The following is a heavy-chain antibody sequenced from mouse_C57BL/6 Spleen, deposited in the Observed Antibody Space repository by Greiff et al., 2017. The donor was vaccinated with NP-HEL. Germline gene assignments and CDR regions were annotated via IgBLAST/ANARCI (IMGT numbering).Heavy chain of an antibody. V-gene: IGHV1-26*01. CDR1: GYTFTDYY. Sequence: EVQLQQSGPELVKPGASVKISCKASGYTFTDYYMNWVKQSHGKSLEWIGDINPNNGGTSYNQKFKGKATLTVDKSSSTAHMELRSLTSEDSAVYYCARSPHYYGSSYDFDYWGQGTTLTVSS. D-gene: IGHD1-1*01. J-gene: IGHJ2*01. CDR3: ARSPHYYGSSYDFDY. CDR2: INPNNGGT.